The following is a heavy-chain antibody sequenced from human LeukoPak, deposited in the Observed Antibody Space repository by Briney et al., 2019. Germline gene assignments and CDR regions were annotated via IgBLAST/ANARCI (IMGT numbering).Heavy chain of an antibody. CDR2: ISWNSGSI. D-gene: IGHD6-13*01. Sequence: GGSLRLSCAASGFTFDDYAMHWVRQAPGKGLEWVSGISWNSGSIGYADSVKGRFNISRDNAKNSLYLQMNSLRAEDTALYYCAKDFESSSWYYFDYWGQGTLVTVSS. V-gene: IGHV3-9*01. J-gene: IGHJ4*02. CDR1: GFTFDDYA. CDR3: AKDFESSSWYYFDY.